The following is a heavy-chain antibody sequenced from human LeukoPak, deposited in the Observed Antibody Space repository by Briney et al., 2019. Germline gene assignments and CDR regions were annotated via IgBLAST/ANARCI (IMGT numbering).Heavy chain of an antibody. CDR3: AKVRGWYGTPFDY. CDR1: GFTFSSYG. Sequence: GGSLRLSCAASGFTFSSYGMSWVRQAPGKGLEWVSAISGSGGSTYYADSVKGRFTVSRDNSKNTLYLQMNSLRAEDTAVYYCAKVRGWYGTPFDYWGQGTLVTVSS. CDR2: ISGSGGST. V-gene: IGHV3-23*01. J-gene: IGHJ4*02. D-gene: IGHD6-19*01.